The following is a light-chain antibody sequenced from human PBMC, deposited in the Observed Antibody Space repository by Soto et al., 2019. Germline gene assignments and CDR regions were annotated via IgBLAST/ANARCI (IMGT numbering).Light chain of an antibody. CDR1: SSDVGGYNY. CDR2: EVS. J-gene: IGLJ1*01. CDR3: SSYTSSSTYV. Sequence: LAQPASVPGSPGQSITISCSGTSSDVGGYNYVSWYQQHPGKAPKLMIYEVSNRPSGVSNRFSGSKSGNTASLTIAGLQAEDEADYYCSSYTSSSTYVFGTGTKVTVL. V-gene: IGLV2-14*01.